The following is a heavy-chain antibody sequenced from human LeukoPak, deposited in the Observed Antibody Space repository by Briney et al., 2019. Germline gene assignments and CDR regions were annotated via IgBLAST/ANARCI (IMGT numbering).Heavy chain of an antibody. CDR1: GFTFSSYA. D-gene: IGHD6-19*01. J-gene: IGHJ4*02. CDR3: ARRVSGWSLMFDY. CDR2: ISGSGGST. Sequence: GGSLRLSCAASGFTFSSYAMSWVRQAPGKGLEWVSAISGSGGSTYYADSVKGRFTISRDNAKNSLYLQMNSLRAEDTAVYYCARRVSGWSLMFDYWGQGTLVTVSS. V-gene: IGHV3-23*01.